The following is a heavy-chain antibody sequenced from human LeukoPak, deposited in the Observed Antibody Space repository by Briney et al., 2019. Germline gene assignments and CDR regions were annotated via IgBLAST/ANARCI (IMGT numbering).Heavy chain of an antibody. CDR2: ISGSGGST. V-gene: IGHV3-23*01. CDR1: GFTFSSYA. Sequence: GGSLRLSCAASGFTFSSYAMSWVRQAAWKWLEWVSAISGSGGSTFYADSVEGRFTISRDNSKNTLYLQMNSLRAEDTAVYYCAKDDCSSTSCFHWYYWGQGTLVTVSS. CDR3: AKDDCSSTSCFHWYY. D-gene: IGHD2-2*01. J-gene: IGHJ4*02.